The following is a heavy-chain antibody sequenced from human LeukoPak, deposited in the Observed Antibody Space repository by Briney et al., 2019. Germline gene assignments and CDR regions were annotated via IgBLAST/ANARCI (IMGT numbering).Heavy chain of an antibody. V-gene: IGHV1-3*01. Sequence: ASVKVSCKASGYTFTSYAMHWVRQAPGQRLEGMGWINAGKGNTKYSQKFQGRVTITRDTSASTAYMELSSLRSEDTAVYYCARDLHTYYYGSGSYGDFDYWGQGTLVTVSS. CDR1: GYTFTSYA. CDR2: INAGKGNT. CDR3: ARDLHTYYYGSGSYGDFDY. J-gene: IGHJ4*02. D-gene: IGHD3-10*01.